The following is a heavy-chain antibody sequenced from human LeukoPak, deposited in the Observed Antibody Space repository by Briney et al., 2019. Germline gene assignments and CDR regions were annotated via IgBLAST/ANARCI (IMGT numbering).Heavy chain of an antibody. CDR1: GFTFSSYA. Sequence: GGSLRLSCAASGFTFSSYAMSWVRQAPGKGLEWVSAISGSGGSTYYADSVKGRFTISRDNSKNTLYLQMNSLRAEDTAVYYCAKDRGRDNWKTYYFDYWGQGTLVTVSS. V-gene: IGHV3-23*01. CDR3: AKDRGRDNWKTYYFDY. CDR2: ISGSGGST. D-gene: IGHD1-20*01. J-gene: IGHJ4*02.